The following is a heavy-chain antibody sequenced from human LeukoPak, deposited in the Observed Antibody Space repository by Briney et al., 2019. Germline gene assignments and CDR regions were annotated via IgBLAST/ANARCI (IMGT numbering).Heavy chain of an antibody. CDR3: AKGLYGSGWPH. Sequence: PGASLRLSCAASGFTFSNYAMNWVRQAPGKGLEWVSHISGSGGITYYADSVKGRFTISRDNAKSTLYLQMNSLRAGDTAVYYGAKGLYGSGWPHWGQGTLVNVSS. V-gene: IGHV3-23*01. CDR2: ISGSGGIT. CDR1: GFTFSNYA. D-gene: IGHD6-19*01. J-gene: IGHJ4*02.